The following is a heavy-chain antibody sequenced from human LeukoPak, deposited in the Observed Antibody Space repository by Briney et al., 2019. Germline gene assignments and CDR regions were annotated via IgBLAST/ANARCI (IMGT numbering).Heavy chain of an antibody. D-gene: IGHD5-18*01. V-gene: IGHV4-4*09. Sequence: PSETLSLTCTVSGGPISTYYWGWFRQPPGEGLEWIGYIYSTGSTDYNASLRSRVTISVDTSKTQFSLKLTSVTAADTAVYYCASTRGHSYGWGAFDIWGQGTMVTVSS. CDR2: IYSTGST. CDR1: GGPISTYY. J-gene: IGHJ3*02. CDR3: ASTRGHSYGWGAFDI.